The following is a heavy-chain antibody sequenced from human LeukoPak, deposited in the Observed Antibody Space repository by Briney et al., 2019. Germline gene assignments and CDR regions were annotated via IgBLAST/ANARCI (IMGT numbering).Heavy chain of an antibody. CDR3: ARAMTATYCSGGSCLSY. D-gene: IGHD2-15*01. J-gene: IGHJ4*02. CDR1: GGTFSSYA. CDR2: IIPIFGIA. V-gene: IGHV1-69*04. Sequence: GSSVKVSCKASGGTFSSYAISWVRQAPGQGLEWMGRIIPIFGIANYAQKFQGRVTITADKFTSTAYMELSSLRSEDTAVYHCARAMTATYCSGGSCLSYWGQGTLVTVSS.